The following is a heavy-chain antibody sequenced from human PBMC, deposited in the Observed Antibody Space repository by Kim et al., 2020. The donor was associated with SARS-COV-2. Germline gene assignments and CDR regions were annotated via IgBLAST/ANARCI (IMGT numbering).Heavy chain of an antibody. J-gene: IGHJ6*02. Sequence: KGRVTISRDNSKNTLYLQMNSLRAEDTAVYYCARGESVRGVIPDYYGMDVWGQGTTVTVSS. V-gene: IGHV3-30*07. D-gene: IGHD3-10*01. CDR3: ARGESVRGVIPDYYGMDV.